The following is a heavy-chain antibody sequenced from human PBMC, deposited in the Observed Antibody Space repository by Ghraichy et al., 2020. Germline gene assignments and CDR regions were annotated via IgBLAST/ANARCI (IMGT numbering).Heavy chain of an antibody. J-gene: IGHJ4*02. CDR3: ARGLSIGAPRDY. CDR2: ISGSSSDI. V-gene: IGHV3-21*06. D-gene: IGHD6-6*01. CDR1: GFTFSSYS. Sequence: LSLTCAASGFTFSSYSMNWVRQAPGKGLEWVSSISGSSSDIYYADSLEGRFTISRDNAKNSVYLQMNSLRAEDTAVYYCARGLSIGAPRDYWGQGTLVTVSS.